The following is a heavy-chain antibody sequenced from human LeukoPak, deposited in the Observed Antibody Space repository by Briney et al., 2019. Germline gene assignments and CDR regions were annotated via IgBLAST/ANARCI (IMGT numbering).Heavy chain of an antibody. V-gene: IGHV3-66*03. Sequence: GGSLRLSCAASGFTFSSYAMSWVRQAPGKGLEWVSVIYTSGITYFADSVKGRFSISRDNSKNTVYLQMNSLRGEDSAVYYCARDWPHCSSTSCYFYMGVWGRGTTVTVSS. CDR2: IYTSGIT. CDR1: GFTFSSYA. J-gene: IGHJ6*03. D-gene: IGHD2-2*01. CDR3: ARDWPHCSSTSCYFYMGV.